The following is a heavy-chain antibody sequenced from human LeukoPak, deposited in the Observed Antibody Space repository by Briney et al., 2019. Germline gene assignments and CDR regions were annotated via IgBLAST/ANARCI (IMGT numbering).Heavy chain of an antibody. CDR2: ISAYNGNT. CDR3: ARVVIEWELLRGAFDI. J-gene: IGHJ3*02. V-gene: IGHV1-18*01. CDR1: GYTFTSYG. Sequence: ASVKVSCKAFGYTFTSYGISWVRQAPGQGLEWMGWISAYNGNTNYAQKLQGRVTMTTDTSTSTAYMELRSLRSDDTAVYYCARVVIEWELLRGAFDIWGQGTMVTVSS. D-gene: IGHD1-26*01.